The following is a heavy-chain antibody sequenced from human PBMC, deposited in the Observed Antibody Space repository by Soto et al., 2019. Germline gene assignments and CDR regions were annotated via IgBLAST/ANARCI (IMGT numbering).Heavy chain of an antibody. D-gene: IGHD1-1*01. CDR2: IWYDASKK. CDR1: GFIFSDYG. V-gene: IGHV3-33*01. Sequence: PGGSLRLSCVASGFIFSDYGMHWVRQTPGEGLEWVAVIWYDASKKYYADSVKGRFTISRDSSKNTLYLQMDSLRAEDTAFYYCARARQHLIQNYFDYWGLGTLVTVSS. CDR3: ARARQHLIQNYFDY. J-gene: IGHJ4*02.